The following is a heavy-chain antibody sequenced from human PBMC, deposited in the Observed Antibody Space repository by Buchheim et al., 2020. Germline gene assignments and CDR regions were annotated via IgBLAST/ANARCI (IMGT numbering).Heavy chain of an antibody. V-gene: IGHV1-46*01. CDR2: INPSVGAA. CDR3: AKSRMRFSGNS. D-gene: IGHD2/OR15-2a*01. CDR1: GVTSTGYY. Sequence: QVQLVQSGAEVKKPGASVKLSCTASGVTSTGYYMHWVRQAPGQGLEWMGTINPSVGAATYAQRFRCRVTITSDTSTSTFYMDMSSLTSEDTALYYCAKSRMRFSGNSWG. J-gene: IGHJ5*01.